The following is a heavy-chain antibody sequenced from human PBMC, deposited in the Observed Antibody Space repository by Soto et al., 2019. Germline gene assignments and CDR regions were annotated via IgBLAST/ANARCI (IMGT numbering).Heavy chain of an antibody. J-gene: IGHJ5*02. CDR1: GYSFTSYW. D-gene: IGHD2-15*01. Sequence: GESLKISCKGSGYSFTSYWIGWVRQMPGKGLEWMGIIYPGDSDTRYSPSFQGQVTISADKSISTAYLQWSSLKASDTAMYYCARLVGDCGGGSCYNWFDPWGQGTLVTVSS. CDR3: ARLVGDCGGGSCYNWFDP. V-gene: IGHV5-51*01. CDR2: IYPGDSDT.